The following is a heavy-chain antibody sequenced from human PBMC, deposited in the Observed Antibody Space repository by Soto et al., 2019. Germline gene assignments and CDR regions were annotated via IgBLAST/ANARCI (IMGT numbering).Heavy chain of an antibody. D-gene: IGHD5-18*01. J-gene: IGHJ4*02. CDR2: IKQDGSEK. CDR3: ARVRGRTAMVTFYFDY. Sequence: GGSLRLSCAASGFTFSSYWMSWVRQAPGKGLEWVANIKQDGSEKYYVDSVKGRFTISRDNAKNSLYLQMNSLRAEDTAVYYCARVRGRTAMVTFYFDYWGQGTLVTVSS. V-gene: IGHV3-7*05. CDR1: GFTFSSYW.